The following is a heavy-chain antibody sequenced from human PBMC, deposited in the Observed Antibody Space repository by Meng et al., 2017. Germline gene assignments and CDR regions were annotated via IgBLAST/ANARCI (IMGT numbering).Heavy chain of an antibody. CDR2: IKPDGTMT. CDR3: ARSDWFDP. V-gene: IGHV3-74*01. CDR1: GFTFRNYW. Sequence: GQVVESGGGLVQSGGSLRLSCTASGFTFRNYWRHWVRQAPGKGLVWVSRIKPDGTMTVYADSVKGRFTISRDNAKNTLYLQMNSLRSDDTAVYYCARSDWFDPWGQGTLVTVSS. J-gene: IGHJ5*02.